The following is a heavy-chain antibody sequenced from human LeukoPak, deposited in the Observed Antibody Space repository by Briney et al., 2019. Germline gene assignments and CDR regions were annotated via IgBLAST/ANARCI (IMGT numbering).Heavy chain of an antibody. CDR3: AREGQTYFGSNGYYRIDAFDI. CDR2: ISSSSSYI. Sequence: PGGSLRLSCAASGFTFSSYSMNWVRQAPGKGLEWVSSISSSSSYIYYADSVKGRFTISRDNAKNSLYLQMNSLRAEDTAVYYCAREGQTYFGSNGYYRIDAFDIWGQGTMVTVSS. D-gene: IGHD3-22*01. V-gene: IGHV3-21*01. J-gene: IGHJ3*02. CDR1: GFTFSSYS.